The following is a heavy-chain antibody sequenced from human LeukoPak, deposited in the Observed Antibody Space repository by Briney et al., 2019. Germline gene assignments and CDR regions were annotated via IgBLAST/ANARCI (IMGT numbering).Heavy chain of an antibody. CDR3: ARQKCTSATCQTKIVFDI. Sequence: PSETLSLTCTVSGSISGYYWSWIRQPPGKGLEWIGYIYTSGSTNYNPSLKSRVTISVDTSKNQFSLDLSSVTAADTAVYYCARQKCTSATCQTKIVFDIWGQGTMVTVSS. CDR2: IYTSGST. V-gene: IGHV4-4*09. D-gene: IGHD2-8*02. CDR1: GSISGYY. J-gene: IGHJ3*02.